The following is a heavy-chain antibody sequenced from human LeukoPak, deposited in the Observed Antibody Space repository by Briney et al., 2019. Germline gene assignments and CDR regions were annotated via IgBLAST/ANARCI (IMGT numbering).Heavy chain of an antibody. J-gene: IGHJ5*01. D-gene: IGHD6-19*01. CDR1: GGSISSSSYY. Sequence: PSETLSLTCTVSGGSISSSSYYWGWIRQPPGKGLEWIGSIYYSGSTYYNPSLKSRVTISVDTSKNQFFLKLSSVTAADTAVYHCARVGRDSSPFDSWGQGTLVSVSS. CDR2: IYYSGST. V-gene: IGHV4-39*07. CDR3: ARVGRDSSPFDS.